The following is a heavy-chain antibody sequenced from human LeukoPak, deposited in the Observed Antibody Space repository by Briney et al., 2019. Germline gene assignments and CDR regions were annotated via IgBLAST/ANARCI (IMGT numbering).Heavy chain of an antibody. D-gene: IGHD4-23*01. CDR3: ASFSDYGGNFFDY. V-gene: IGHV4-61*05. CDR2: IYHNGRT. Sequence: PSETLSLTCTVSGGSISSSSYYWGWIRQPPGKGLEWIGYIYHNGRTNYNPSLKSRVTISVATSENQFSLKLSSVTAADTAVYYCASFSDYGGNFFDYWGQGTLVTVSS. CDR1: GGSISSSSYY. J-gene: IGHJ4*02.